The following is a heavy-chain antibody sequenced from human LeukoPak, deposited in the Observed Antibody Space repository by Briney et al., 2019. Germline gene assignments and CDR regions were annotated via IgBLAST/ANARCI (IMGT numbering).Heavy chain of an antibody. CDR3: TRGSYGDYEY. D-gene: IGHD4-17*01. CDR1: GFTFSSYS. V-gene: IGHV3-21*01. CDR2: IDPSSTYI. Sequence: PGGSLRLSCAASGFTFSSYSMNWVRQAPGKGLEWVSSIDPSSTYIYYADSVKGRFTISRDNAQNSLYLQMNSLRAEDTAVYYCTRGSYGDYEYWGQGTLVTVSS. J-gene: IGHJ4*02.